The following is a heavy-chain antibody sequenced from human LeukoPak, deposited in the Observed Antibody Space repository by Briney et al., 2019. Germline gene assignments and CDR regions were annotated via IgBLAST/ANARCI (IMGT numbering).Heavy chain of an antibody. Sequence: SETLSLTCAVYGGSFSGYYWSWIRQPSGKGLEWIGEINHSGSTNYNPSLKSRVTISVDTSKNQFSLKLSSVTAADTAVYYCVVAAAVSEFDPWGQGTLVTVSS. D-gene: IGHD6-13*01. CDR3: VVAAAVSEFDP. J-gene: IGHJ5*02. CDR1: GGSFSGYY. CDR2: INHSGST. V-gene: IGHV4-34*01.